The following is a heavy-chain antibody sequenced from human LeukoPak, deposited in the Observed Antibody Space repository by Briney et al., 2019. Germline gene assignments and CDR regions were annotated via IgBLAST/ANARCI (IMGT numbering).Heavy chain of an antibody. D-gene: IGHD3-22*01. Sequence: GASVKVSCKASGGTFSSYAISRVRQAPGQGLEWMGRIIPIFGTANYAQKFQGRVAITTDESTSTAYMELSSLRSEDTAVYYCARERYPTYYYDSSGYYGRYFDYWGQGTLVTVSS. CDR1: GGTFSSYA. J-gene: IGHJ4*02. CDR3: ARERYPTYYYDSSGYYGRYFDY. CDR2: IIPIFGTA. V-gene: IGHV1-69*05.